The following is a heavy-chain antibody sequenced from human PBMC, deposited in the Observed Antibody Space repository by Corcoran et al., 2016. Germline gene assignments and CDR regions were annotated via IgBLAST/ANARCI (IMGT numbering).Heavy chain of an antibody. D-gene: IGHD2-2*02. CDR1: GGTFSSYA. V-gene: IGHV1-69*01. CDR2: IIPIFGTA. CDR3: ARHDVVVPAAIGGGYYYGMDV. J-gene: IGHJ6*02. Sequence: QVQLVQSGAEVKKPGSSVKVSCKASGGTFSSYAISWVRQAPGQGLEWMGGIIPIFGTANYAQKFQGRVTITADESTGTAYMELRSLRSEDKAVYYCARHDVVVPAAIGGGYYYGMDVWGQGTTVTVSS.